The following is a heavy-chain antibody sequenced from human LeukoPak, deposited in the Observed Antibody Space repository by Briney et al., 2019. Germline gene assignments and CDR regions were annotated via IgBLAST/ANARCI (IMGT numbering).Heavy chain of an antibody. D-gene: IGHD6-6*01. Sequence: GRSLRLSCAASGFTFDDYAMSWVRQAPGKGLEWVSAISGSGGSTYYADSVKGRFTISRDNSKNTLYLQMNSLRAEDTAVYYCAKDRSAVSSSSDYWGQGTLVTVSS. CDR2: ISGSGGST. V-gene: IGHV3-23*01. J-gene: IGHJ4*02. CDR3: AKDRSAVSSSSDY. CDR1: GFTFDDYA.